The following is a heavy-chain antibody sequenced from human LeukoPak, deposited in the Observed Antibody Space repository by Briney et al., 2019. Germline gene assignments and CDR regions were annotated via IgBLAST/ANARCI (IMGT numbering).Heavy chain of an antibody. V-gene: IGHV1-18*01. J-gene: IGHJ4*02. CDR3: ARVDIVVVPTAFDY. D-gene: IGHD2-2*01. Sequence: GASVTVSCKASGYTFTSYGISWVRQAPGQGLEWMGWISAYNGNTNYAQKLQGRVTMTTDTSTSTAYMELRSLRSDDAAVYYCARVDIVVVPTAFDYWGQGTLVTVSS. CDR1: GYTFTSYG. CDR2: ISAYNGNT.